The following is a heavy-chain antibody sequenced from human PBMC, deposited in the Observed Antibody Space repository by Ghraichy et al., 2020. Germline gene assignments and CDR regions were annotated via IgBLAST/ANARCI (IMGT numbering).Heavy chain of an antibody. D-gene: IGHD3-3*01. Sequence: GGSLRLSCAASGFTFSRYGMHWVRQAPGKGLESVAVIWNDGSKAYYGDSVKGRFTISRDNSQNTLYLQLNSLRAEDTAGYYCARDDDDYDFFDYWGQGTLVTVSS. CDR3: ARDDDDYDFFDY. V-gene: IGHV3-33*01. CDR2: IWNDGSKA. J-gene: IGHJ4*02. CDR1: GFTFSRYG.